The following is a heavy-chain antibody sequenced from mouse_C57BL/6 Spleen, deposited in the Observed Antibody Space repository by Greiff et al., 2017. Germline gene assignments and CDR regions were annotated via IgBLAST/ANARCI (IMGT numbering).Heavy chain of an antibody. CDR1: GYSFTGYY. J-gene: IGHJ2*01. D-gene: IGHD2-4*01. CDR3: ARSGYDYDGGYFDY. V-gene: IGHV1-31*01. CDR2: IYPYNGVS. Sequence: EVKLQESGPELVKPGASVKISCKASGYSFTGYYMHWVKQSHGNILDWIGYIYPYNGVSSYNQKFKGKATLTVDKSSSTAYMELRSLTSEDSAVYYCARSGYDYDGGYFDYWGQGTTLTVSS.